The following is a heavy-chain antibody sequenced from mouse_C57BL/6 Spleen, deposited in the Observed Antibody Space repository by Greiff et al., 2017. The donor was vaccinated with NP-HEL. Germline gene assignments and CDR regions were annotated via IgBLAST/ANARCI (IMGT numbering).Heavy chain of an antibody. CDR1: GFTFSSYA. CDR3: ARETMVTTYAMDY. V-gene: IGHV5-4*01. CDR2: ISDGGSYT. D-gene: IGHD2-2*01. Sequence: EVQLVESGGGLVKPGGSLKLSCAASGFTFSSYAMSWVRQTPEKRLEWVATISDGGSYTYYPDNVKGRFTISRDNAKNNLYLQMSHLKSEDTAMYYCARETMVTTYAMDYWGQGTSVTVSS. J-gene: IGHJ4*01.